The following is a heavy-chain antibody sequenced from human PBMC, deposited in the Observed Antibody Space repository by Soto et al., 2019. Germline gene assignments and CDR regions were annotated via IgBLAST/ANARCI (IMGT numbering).Heavy chain of an antibody. J-gene: IGHJ4*02. D-gene: IGHD3-22*01. CDR1: GGSISSSSSY. Sequence: PSETLSLTCTVSGGSISSSSSYWGWIRQPPGKGLEWVGSIYYLGNTYYNPSLGSRVTISVDTSKNQFSLKLRSVTAADTAVFYCAGLYPYDSNRYLHTYSAQGDLDPVSS. CDR3: AGLYPYDSNRYLHTY. CDR2: IYYLGNT. V-gene: IGHV4-39*01.